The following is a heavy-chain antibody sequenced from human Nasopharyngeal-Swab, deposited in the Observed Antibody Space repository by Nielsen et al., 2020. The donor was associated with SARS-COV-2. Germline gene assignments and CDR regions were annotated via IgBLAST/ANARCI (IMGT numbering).Heavy chain of an antibody. CDR2: FAGSSGNT. J-gene: IGHJ3*02. D-gene: IGHD3-22*01. V-gene: IGHV3-23*01. CDR3: AKSSKYSYDSSGSVGAFDI. Sequence: GESLKISCEASASTFSSHAINWVRQAPGKGLEWVSAFAGSSGNTYYLDSVKGRFTPHRDNSKNTVYLQMNNLRVDDTAVYFCAKSSKYSYDSSGSVGAFDIWGQGTMVTVSS. CDR1: ASTFSSHA.